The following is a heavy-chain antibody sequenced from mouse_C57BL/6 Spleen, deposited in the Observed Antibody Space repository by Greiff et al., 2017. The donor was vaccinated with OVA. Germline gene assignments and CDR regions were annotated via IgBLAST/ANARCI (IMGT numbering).Heavy chain of an antibody. CDR1: GYTFTNYW. Sequence: VKLMESGAELVRPGTSVKMSCKASGYTFTNYWIGWAKQRPGHGLEWIGDIYPGGGYTNYNEKFKGKATLTADKSSSTAYMQFSSLTSEDSAIYYCARLDYDGGYYFDYWGQGTTLTVSS. V-gene: IGHV1-63*01. CDR2: IYPGGGYT. J-gene: IGHJ2*01. CDR3: ARLDYDGGYYFDY. D-gene: IGHD2-4*01.